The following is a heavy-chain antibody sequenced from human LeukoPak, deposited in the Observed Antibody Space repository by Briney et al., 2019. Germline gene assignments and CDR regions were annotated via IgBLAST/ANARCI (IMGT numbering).Heavy chain of an antibody. D-gene: IGHD2-15*01. Sequence: GASVKVSCKASGYTFTSYGISWVRQAPGQGLEWMGWISAYNGNTNYAQKLQGRVTTTTDTSTSTAYMELRSLRSDDTAVNYCARRTRMGYCSGWGQGTLVTVSS. CDR2: ISAYNGNT. V-gene: IGHV1-18*01. CDR3: ARRTRMGYCSG. J-gene: IGHJ4*02. CDR1: GYTFTSYG.